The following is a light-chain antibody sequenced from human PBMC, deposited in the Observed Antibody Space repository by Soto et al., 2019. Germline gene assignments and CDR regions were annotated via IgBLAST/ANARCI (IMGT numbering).Light chain of an antibody. CDR3: SSYRSGSTLV. J-gene: IGLJ2*01. V-gene: IGLV2-14*01. CDR1: SSDVGGSNY. Sequence: QSALTQPASVSGSPGQSITISWTGTSSDVGGSNYVSWYQQHPGKAPKLMIYDVHNRPSGISNRFSGSKSGNTASLTISGLQAEDEADYYCSSYRSGSTLVFGGGTKLTVL. CDR2: DVH.